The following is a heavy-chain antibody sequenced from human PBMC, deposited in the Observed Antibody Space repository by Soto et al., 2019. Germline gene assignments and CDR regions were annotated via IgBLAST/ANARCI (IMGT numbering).Heavy chain of an antibody. CDR2: ISAYNGNT. D-gene: IGHD6-19*01. Sequence: QVQLVQSGVEVKKPGASVNVSCKASGYTFTNYGISWVRQAPGQGLEWMGSISAYNGNTNYAQKVQGRVTMTTDTSTRTDYMELRSLRSDDTADYYCARDPRLNLTVAGAPLYYYYGMDVWGHGSTVTVSS. V-gene: IGHV1-18*04. CDR1: GYTFTNYG. CDR3: ARDPRLNLTVAGAPLYYYYGMDV. J-gene: IGHJ6*02.